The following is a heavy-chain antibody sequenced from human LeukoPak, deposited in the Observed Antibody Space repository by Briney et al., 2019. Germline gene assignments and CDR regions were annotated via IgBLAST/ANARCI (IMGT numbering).Heavy chain of an antibody. D-gene: IGHD3-22*01. Sequence: GGSLRLSCAASGFTFSSYAMSWVRQAPGKGLEWVSATSGSGGSTYYADSVKGRFTISRDNSKNTLYLQMNSLRAEDTAVYYCAKSRGGYYDSSGSPYWGQGTLVTVSS. J-gene: IGHJ4*02. V-gene: IGHV3-23*01. CDR1: GFTFSSYA. CDR3: AKSRGGYYDSSGSPY. CDR2: TSGSGGST.